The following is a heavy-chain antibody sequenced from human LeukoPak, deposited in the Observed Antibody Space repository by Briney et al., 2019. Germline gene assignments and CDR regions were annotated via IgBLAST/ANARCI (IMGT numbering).Heavy chain of an antibody. CDR3: ARGRITFGGVIVIQYFDY. J-gene: IGHJ4*02. V-gene: IGHV1-8*01. CDR1: GYTFTSYD. CDR2: MNPNSGNT. D-gene: IGHD3-16*02. Sequence: ASVKVSCKASGYTFTSYDINWVRQATGQGLEWMGWMNPNSGNTGYAQKFQGRVTMTWNTSISTAYMELSSLRSEDTAVYYCARGRITFGGVIVIQYFDYWGQGTLVTVSS.